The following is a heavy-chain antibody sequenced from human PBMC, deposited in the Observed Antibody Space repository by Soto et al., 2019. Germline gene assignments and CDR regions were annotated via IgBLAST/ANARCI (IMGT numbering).Heavy chain of an antibody. CDR2: MNPSSGNT. J-gene: IGHJ3*02. CDR3: ARVDSSGWYVVDAFDI. D-gene: IGHD6-19*01. Sequence: ASVKVSCKASGYTFTSYDINWVRQATGQGLEWMGWMNPSSGNTGYAQKFQGRVTMTRNTSISTAYMELSSLRSEDTAVYYCARVDSSGWYVVDAFDIWGQGTMVTVSS. CDR1: GYTFTSYD. V-gene: IGHV1-8*01.